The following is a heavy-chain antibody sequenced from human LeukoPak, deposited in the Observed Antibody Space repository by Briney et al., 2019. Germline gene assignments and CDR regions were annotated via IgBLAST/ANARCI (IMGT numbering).Heavy chain of an antibody. J-gene: IGHJ4*02. CDR2: IYYSGTT. D-gene: IGHD1-20*01. CDR3: ARQDNYYFDY. Sequence: SETLSLTCTGSGGSISSSIYYWGWIRQPPGKGLEWIGSIYYSGTTYYNPSLKSRVTISVDMSKNQFSLKLSSVTAADTAVYYCARQDNYYFDYWGQGILVTVSS. CDR1: GGSISSSIYY. V-gene: IGHV4-39*01.